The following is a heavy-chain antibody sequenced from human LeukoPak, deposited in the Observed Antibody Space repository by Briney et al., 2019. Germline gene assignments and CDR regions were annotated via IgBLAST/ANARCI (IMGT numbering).Heavy chain of an antibody. D-gene: IGHD5-24*01. CDR3: AGRDGNYYFDY. Sequence: GGSLRLSCAASGFTFSNYAMSWVRQAPGKGLEWVSLISGSGGSTYYADSVKGRLTISRDNSMNTLYLQMNGLRAEDTAVYYCAGRDGNYYFDYWGQGTPVTVSS. CDR2: ISGSGGST. J-gene: IGHJ4*02. V-gene: IGHV3-23*01. CDR1: GFTFSNYA.